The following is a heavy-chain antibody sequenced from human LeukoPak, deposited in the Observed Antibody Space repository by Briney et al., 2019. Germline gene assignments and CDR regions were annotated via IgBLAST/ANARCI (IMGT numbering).Heavy chain of an antibody. CDR1: GFTFSSSD. J-gene: IGHJ5*02. D-gene: IGHD6-19*01. CDR3: ATDDHSGGRRFDT. CDR2: ISSSGTTI. V-gene: IGHV3-48*03. Sequence: PGGSLSLSCAVSGFTFSSSDMNGVRQAPGKGLEWVSYISSSGTTIYYADSVKGRFTTSRDNAKNSLYLQINSLRAEDTAPYYCATDDHSGGRRFDTWGQGTLVTVSS.